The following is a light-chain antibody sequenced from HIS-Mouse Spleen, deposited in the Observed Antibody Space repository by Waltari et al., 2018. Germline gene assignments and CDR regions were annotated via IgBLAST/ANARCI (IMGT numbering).Light chain of an antibody. Sequence: QSALTQPASVSGSPGQSITISCTGTSSDVGGYNYVSWYQQHPGKATKLMFYDVSNRHSGVSNRFSGSKSGNTASLTISGLQAEDEADYYCSSYTSSSTEVFGGGTKLTVL. CDR2: DVS. J-gene: IGLJ2*01. V-gene: IGLV2-14*03. CDR1: SSDVGGYNY. CDR3: SSYTSSSTEV.